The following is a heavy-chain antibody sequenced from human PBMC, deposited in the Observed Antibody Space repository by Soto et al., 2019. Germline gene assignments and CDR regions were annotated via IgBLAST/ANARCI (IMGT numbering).Heavy chain of an antibody. CDR3: ARDLTFKLVFYYYYGLDV. J-gene: IGHJ6*02. Sequence: ASVKVSCTSSGYTFTSYGISWVRQAPGQGLEWMGWISAYNGNTNYAQKLQGRVTMTTDTSTSTAYMDLRSLRSDDTAVYYCARDLTFKLVFYYYYGLDVWGQGISVTLAS. CDR2: ISAYNGNT. CDR1: GYTFTSYG. V-gene: IGHV1-18*01. D-gene: IGHD6-13*01.